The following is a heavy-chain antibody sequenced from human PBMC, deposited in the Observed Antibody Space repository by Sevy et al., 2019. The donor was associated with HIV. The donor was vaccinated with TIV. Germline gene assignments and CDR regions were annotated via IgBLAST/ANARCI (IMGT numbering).Heavy chain of an antibody. CDR2: IIPVFGSA. J-gene: IGHJ6*02. CDR3: ARSNPDGYNYSYYYGMDV. Sequence: ASVKVSCKVSGDTFGSYAIAWVRQAPGQGLEWMGGIIPVFGSANSAQKFQDRVTITADVSTSTAYMELRSLRSEDTAVYYCARSNPDGYNYSYYYGMDVWGQGTTVTVSS. CDR1: GDTFGSYA. V-gene: IGHV1-69*13. D-gene: IGHD1-1*01.